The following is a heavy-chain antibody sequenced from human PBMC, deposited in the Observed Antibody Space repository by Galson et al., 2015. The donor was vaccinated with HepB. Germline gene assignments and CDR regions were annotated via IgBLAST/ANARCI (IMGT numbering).Heavy chain of an antibody. D-gene: IGHD5-18*01. CDR3: ARAAFGYQDYFDD. J-gene: IGHJ4*02. Sequence: SLRLSCAASGFAFSTYDMHWVRQAPGKGLEWVSGIDVAGETYYSGSVKGRFTISREDDKKSLYLQINSLRAGDTAVYFCARAAFGYQDYFDDWGQGTLVTVSS. V-gene: IGHV3-13*01. CDR1: GFAFSTYD. CDR2: IDVAGET.